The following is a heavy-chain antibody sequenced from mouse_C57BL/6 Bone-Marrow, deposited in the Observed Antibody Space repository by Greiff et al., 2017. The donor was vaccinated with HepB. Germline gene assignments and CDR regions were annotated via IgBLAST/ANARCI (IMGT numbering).Heavy chain of an antibody. Sequence: VQLVESGPGLVQPSQRLSITCTVSGFSLTSYGVHWVRQSPGKGLEWLGVIWSGGSTDYNAAFISRLSISKDNSKSQVFFKMNSLQADDTAIYYCARRGIYYGYDAYWYFDVWGTGTTVTVSS. V-gene: IGHV2-2*01. D-gene: IGHD2-2*01. CDR3: ARRGIYYGYDAYWYFDV. CDR2: IWSGGST. J-gene: IGHJ1*03. CDR1: GFSLTSYG.